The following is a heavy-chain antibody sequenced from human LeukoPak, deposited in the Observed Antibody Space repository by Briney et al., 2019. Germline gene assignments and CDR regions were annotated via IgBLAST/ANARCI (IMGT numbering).Heavy chain of an antibody. V-gene: IGHV3-23*01. Sequence: PGGSLRLSCVASGFTFSSYAMTWVRQAPGKGLEWVSSISGSGGSTYYADSVKGRFTISRDNSKNTVYLQMNSLRGDDTAVHYCAKAHSSWYGVVDWGQGTLVTVSS. CDR3: AKAHSSWYGVVD. D-gene: IGHD6-13*01. CDR2: ISGSGGST. J-gene: IGHJ4*02. CDR1: GFTFSSYA.